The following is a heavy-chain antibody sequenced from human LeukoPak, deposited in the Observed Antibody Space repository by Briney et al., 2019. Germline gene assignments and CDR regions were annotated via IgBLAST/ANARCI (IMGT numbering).Heavy chain of an antibody. V-gene: IGHV3-49*04. CDR1: GFTFGDCA. J-gene: IGHJ5*02. CDR2: TRSKAYGGTT. D-gene: IGHD6-19*01. Sequence: GGSLRLSCTASGFTFGDCAMSWVRQAPGKGLEWVGFTRSKAYGGTTEYAASVKGRFTISRDDSKSIAYLQMNSLKTEDTAVYYCTSMYSSGWYVGVWDWFDPWGQGTLVTVSS. CDR3: TSMYSSGWYVGVWDWFDP.